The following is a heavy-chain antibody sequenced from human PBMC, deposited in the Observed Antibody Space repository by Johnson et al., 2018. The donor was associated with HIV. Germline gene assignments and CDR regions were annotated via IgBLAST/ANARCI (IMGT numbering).Heavy chain of an antibody. V-gene: IGHV3-9*01. CDR1: GFTFDDYT. D-gene: IGHD6-6*01. J-gene: IGHJ3*02. Sequence: VQLVESGGGLVKPGGSLRLSCAASGFTFDDYTMHWVRQVPGKGLEWVSGISWNSGSIGYADSVKGRFTISRDNAKNSLYLQMNSLRAEDTALYYCAKDMGRYSSSSAAFDIWGQGTMLTVSS. CDR3: AKDMGRYSSSSAAFDI. CDR2: ISWNSGSI.